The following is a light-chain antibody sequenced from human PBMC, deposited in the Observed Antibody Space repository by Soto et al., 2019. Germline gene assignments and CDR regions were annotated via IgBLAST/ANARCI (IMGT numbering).Light chain of an antibody. CDR3: QHHNSYSEA. Sequence: DIQMTQSPSTLSASVGDSVTITCRASQSISSWLAWYQQKPGKAPNLLIYKASSLASGVPSRFSGSGSGTEFTLTISSLQPDDFATYYCQHHNSYSEAFGQGTKVDIK. J-gene: IGKJ1*01. CDR1: QSISSW. V-gene: IGKV1-5*03. CDR2: KAS.